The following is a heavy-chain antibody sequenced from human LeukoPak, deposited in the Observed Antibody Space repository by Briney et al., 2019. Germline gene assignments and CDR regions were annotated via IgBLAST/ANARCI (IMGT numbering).Heavy chain of an antibody. V-gene: IGHV4-61*02. J-gene: IGHJ5*02. CDR3: AREGNWFDP. CDR1: GGSLSSGSYY. CDR2: IYTSGST. Sequence: SQTLSLTCTVPGGSLSSGSYYWSWIRQPAGKGLEWIGRIYTSGSTNYNPSLKSRVTISVDTSKNQFSLKLSSVTAADTAVYYCAREGNWFDPWGQGTLVTVSS.